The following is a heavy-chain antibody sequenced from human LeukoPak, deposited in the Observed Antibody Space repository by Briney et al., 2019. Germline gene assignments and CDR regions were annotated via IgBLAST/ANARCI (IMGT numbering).Heavy chain of an antibody. Sequence: GGSLRLSCAVSGITLSNYGRSWVRQAPGKGLEWVAGISDSGGRTNYADSVKGRFTISRDNPKNTLYLQMNSLRSEDTAVYFCAKRGVVIRVILVGFHKEANYFDSWGQGVLVTVSS. D-gene: IGHD3-22*01. V-gene: IGHV3-23*01. CDR1: GITLSNYG. CDR3: AKRGVVIRVILVGFHKEANYFDS. CDR2: ISDSGGRT. J-gene: IGHJ4*02.